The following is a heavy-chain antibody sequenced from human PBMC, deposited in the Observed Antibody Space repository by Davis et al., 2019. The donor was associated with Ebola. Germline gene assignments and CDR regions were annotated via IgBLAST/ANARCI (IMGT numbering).Heavy chain of an antibody. D-gene: IGHD6-6*01. CDR1: GGSISSYY. Sequence: PGGSLRLSCTVSGGSISSYYWSWIRQPAGKGLEWIGRIYTSGSTNYNPSLKSRVTISVDTSKNQFSLKLSSVTAADTAVYYCASVYSSSAGYWYFDLWGRGTLVTVSS. CDR2: IYTSGST. J-gene: IGHJ2*01. CDR3: ASVYSSSAGYWYFDL. V-gene: IGHV4-4*07.